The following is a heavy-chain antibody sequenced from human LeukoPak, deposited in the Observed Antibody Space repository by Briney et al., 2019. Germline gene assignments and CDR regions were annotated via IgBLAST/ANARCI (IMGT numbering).Heavy chain of an antibody. CDR2: INAYNGDT. CDR1: GYTFTYYV. V-gene: IGHV1-18*01. CDR3: ARESMVTAGYYFDY. Sequence: ASVKVSCKTAGYTFTYYVITWVRQAPGQGLEWLGWINAYNGDTNDAQKFQGRVTITTDESTSTAYMELSSLRSEDTAVYYCARESMVTAGYYFDYWGQGTLVTVSS. D-gene: IGHD3-10*01. J-gene: IGHJ4*02.